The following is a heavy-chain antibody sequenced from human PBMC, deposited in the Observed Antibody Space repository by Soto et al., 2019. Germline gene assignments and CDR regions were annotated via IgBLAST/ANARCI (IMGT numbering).Heavy chain of an antibody. CDR3: AKERSIYGVVSPFFDH. CDR2: IYSAGIT. CDR1: GFTVSSSY. D-gene: IGHD3-3*01. Sequence: EVQLVESGGGLVQPGGSLRLSCAASGFTVSSSYMNWVRQAPGKGLEWVSVIYSAGITYYADSVKGRFTISRDNSKNTLYLQMNSLRDEDTAVYYCAKERSIYGVVSPFFDHWGQGTLVTVSS. V-gene: IGHV3-66*01. J-gene: IGHJ4*02.